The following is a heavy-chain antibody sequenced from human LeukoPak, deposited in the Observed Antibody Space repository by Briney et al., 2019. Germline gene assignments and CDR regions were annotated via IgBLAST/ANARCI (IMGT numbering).Heavy chain of an antibody. J-gene: IGHJ4*02. CDR2: ISPNNGGT. CDR1: GYTFTGYY. CDR3: AREWDCSGGICFPRGFDF. D-gene: IGHD2-15*01. Sequence: GASVKVSCKASGYTFTGYYVHWVRQAPGQWLEWMGWISPNNGGTSYAHNFRDRVTMTTDTSINTAYMELSWLTSDDTAVYYCAREWDCSGGICFPRGFDFWGQGTMVNVSS. V-gene: IGHV1-2*02.